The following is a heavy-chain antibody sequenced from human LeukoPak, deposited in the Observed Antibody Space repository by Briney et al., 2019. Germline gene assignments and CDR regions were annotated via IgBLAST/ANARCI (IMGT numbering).Heavy chain of an antibody. Sequence: PSETLSLTCTVSGGSISSSSYYWGWIRQPPGKGLEWIGSNYYSGSTYYNPSLKSRVTISVDTSKNQFSLKLSSVTAADTAVYYCARHHGYYDILTGYYRKLYFDYWGQGTLVTVSS. D-gene: IGHD3-9*01. J-gene: IGHJ4*02. CDR1: GGSISSSSYY. CDR2: NYYSGST. CDR3: ARHHGYYDILTGYYRKLYFDY. V-gene: IGHV4-39*01.